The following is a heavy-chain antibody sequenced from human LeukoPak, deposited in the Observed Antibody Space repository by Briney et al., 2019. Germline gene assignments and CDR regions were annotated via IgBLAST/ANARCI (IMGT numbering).Heavy chain of an antibody. CDR1: GYIFTDYY. CDR2: INPNSGGT. CDR3: AKESISSYLN. D-gene: IGHD6-13*01. Sequence: GASVKVSCKASGYIFTDYYMHWVRQAPGQGLEWMGWINPNSGGTTYAQRFQGRDTMTRDTSISTVYMELSSLRSDDTAVYYCAKESISSYLNWGQGTLVTVSS. J-gene: IGHJ4*02. V-gene: IGHV1-2*02.